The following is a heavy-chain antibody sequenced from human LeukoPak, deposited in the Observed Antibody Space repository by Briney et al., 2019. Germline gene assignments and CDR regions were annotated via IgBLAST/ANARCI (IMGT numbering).Heavy chain of an antibody. CDR3: AKDSLLWFGEPPRDAFDI. J-gene: IGHJ3*02. CDR1: GGSISSSSYY. Sequence: SETLSLTCTVSGGSISSSSYYWGWIRQPPGKGLEWIGSIYYSGSTYYNPSFKSRVTISVDTSKNQFSLKLSSVTAADTAVYYCAKDSLLWFGEPPRDAFDIWGQGTMVTVSS. D-gene: IGHD3-10*01. CDR2: IYYSGST. V-gene: IGHV4-39*07.